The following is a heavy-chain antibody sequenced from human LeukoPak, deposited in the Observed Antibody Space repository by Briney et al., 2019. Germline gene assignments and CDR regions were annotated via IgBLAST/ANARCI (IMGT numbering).Heavy chain of an antibody. Sequence: GRSLRLSCAASGFTFSSYGMHWVRQAPGKGLEWVAVIWYDGSNKYYADYVKGRFTISRDNSKNTLYLQMNSLRAEDTAVYYCARGDMQQQLVLGAFDIWGQGTMVTVSS. V-gene: IGHV3-33*01. CDR2: IWYDGSNK. CDR1: GFTFSSYG. D-gene: IGHD6-13*01. CDR3: ARGDMQQQLVLGAFDI. J-gene: IGHJ3*02.